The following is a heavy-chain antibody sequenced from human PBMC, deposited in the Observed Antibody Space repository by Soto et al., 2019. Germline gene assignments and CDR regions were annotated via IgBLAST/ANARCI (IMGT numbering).Heavy chain of an antibody. Sequence: GGSLRLSCAASGFPFSSYAISWVRQAPGRGLEWDAASTGAGGGTYNLEAVKGRFTVSRDNSKKTVYLQLDGLRAEDTAVYYCAKGHSDYQGDYNYYGMDVWGQGTTVTVSS. CDR2: STGAGGGT. CDR3: AKGHSDYQGDYNYYGMDV. CDR1: GFPFSSYA. J-gene: IGHJ6*02. D-gene: IGHD6-25*01. V-gene: IGHV3-23*01.